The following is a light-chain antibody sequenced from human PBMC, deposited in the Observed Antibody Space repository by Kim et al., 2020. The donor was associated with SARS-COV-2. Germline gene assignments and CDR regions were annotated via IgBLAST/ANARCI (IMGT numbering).Light chain of an antibody. CDR3: QSYDYITQV. CDR2: END. Sequence: GRTVTISCARSSGSFAINFVQWYQQRPCSPPVTLIYENDQRPSGVPNRFSGSIDSSSNSASLTISGLKTEDEAYYYCQSYDYITQVFGGGTQLTVL. J-gene: IGLJ2*01. CDR1: SGSFAINF. V-gene: IGLV6-57*01.